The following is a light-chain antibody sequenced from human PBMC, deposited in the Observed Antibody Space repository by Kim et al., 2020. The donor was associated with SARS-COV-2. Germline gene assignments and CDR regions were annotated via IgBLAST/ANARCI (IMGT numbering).Light chain of an antibody. CDR3: AAWDDSLNGVV. CDR1: SSNIGSNT. Sequence: ELTQPPSASGTPGQRVTISCSGSSSNIGSNTVNWYQQFPGTAPKLLIYSNNQRPSGVPDRFSGSKSGTSASLAISGLQSEDEAAYYCAAWDDSLNGVVFGGGTKLTVL. V-gene: IGLV1-44*01. CDR2: SNN. J-gene: IGLJ2*01.